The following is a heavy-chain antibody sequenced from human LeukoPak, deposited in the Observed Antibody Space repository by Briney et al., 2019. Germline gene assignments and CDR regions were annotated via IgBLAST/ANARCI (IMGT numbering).Heavy chain of an antibody. CDR2: IYYSGST. CDR1: GGSISSSSYY. J-gene: IGHJ4*02. V-gene: IGHV4-39*01. Sequence: PSETLSLTCTVSGGSISSSSYYWGWIRQPPGKGLEWIGSIYYSGSTYYNPSLKSRVTISVDTSKNQFSLKLSSVTAADTAAYYCAGILYGSGSYYTEYYFDYWGQGTVVTVSS. CDR3: AGILYGSGSYYTEYYFDY. D-gene: IGHD3-10*01.